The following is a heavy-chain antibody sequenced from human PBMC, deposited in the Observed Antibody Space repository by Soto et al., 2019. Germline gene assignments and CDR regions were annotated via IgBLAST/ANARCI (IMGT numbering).Heavy chain of an antibody. CDR2: FDPEDGET. CDR1: GYTLTELS. D-gene: IGHD1-26*01. J-gene: IGHJ4*02. Sequence: ASVKGSCKVSGYTLTELSVHWVRQAPGKGLEWMGGFDPEDGETIYAQKFQGRVTMTEDTSTDTAYMEMSSLRSEDTAVYYCATVSLREHSEVFDYWGQGTLVTVSS. V-gene: IGHV1-24*01. CDR3: ATVSLREHSEVFDY.